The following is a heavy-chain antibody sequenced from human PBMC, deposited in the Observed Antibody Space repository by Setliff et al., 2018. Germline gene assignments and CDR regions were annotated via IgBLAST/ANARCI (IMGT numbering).Heavy chain of an antibody. CDR2: FDPEDGET. V-gene: IGHV1-24*01. J-gene: IGHJ4*02. CDR1: GYTFTSYG. Sequence: ASVKVSCKASGYTFTSYGISWVRQAPGKGLEWMGGFDPEDGETIYAQKFQGRVTMTEDTSTDTAYMELSSLRSEDTAVYYCATLYYDRGPAPYYFDYWGQGTLVTVSS. D-gene: IGHD3-22*01. CDR3: ATLYYDRGPAPYYFDY.